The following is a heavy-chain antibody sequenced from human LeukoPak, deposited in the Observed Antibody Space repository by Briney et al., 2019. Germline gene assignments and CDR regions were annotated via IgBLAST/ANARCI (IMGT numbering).Heavy chain of an antibody. Sequence: ASVKVSCKASGYTFTGHYMHWVRQAPGQGLEWMGWINPNSGGTNYAQKFQGRVTMTRDTSISTAYMELSRLRSDDTAVYYRARDLVVVVPAAVFDPWGQGTLVTVSS. J-gene: IGHJ5*02. V-gene: IGHV1-2*02. CDR2: INPNSGGT. CDR1: GYTFTGHY. D-gene: IGHD2-2*01. CDR3: ARDLVVVVPAAVFDP.